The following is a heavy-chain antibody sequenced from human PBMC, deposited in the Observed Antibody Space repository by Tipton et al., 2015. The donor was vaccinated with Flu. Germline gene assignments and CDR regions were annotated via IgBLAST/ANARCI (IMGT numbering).Heavy chain of an antibody. V-gene: IGHV4-59*01. D-gene: IGHD3-22*01. J-gene: IGHJ2*01. CDR2: IYYSGST. CDR3: ARDSYYYDSSGSWIWYFDL. CDR1: GGSISSYY. Sequence: LRLSCTVSGGSISSYYWSWIRQPPGKGLEWIGYIYYSGSTNYNPSLKSRVTISVDTSKNQFSLKLSSVTAADTTVYYCARDSYYYDSSGSWIWYFDLWGRGTLVTVSS.